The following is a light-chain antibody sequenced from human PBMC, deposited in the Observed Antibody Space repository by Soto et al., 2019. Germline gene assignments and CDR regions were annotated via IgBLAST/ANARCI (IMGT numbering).Light chain of an antibody. CDR2: DAS. CDR1: QPISDS. CDR3: LQDYNYPPT. V-gene: IGKV1-5*01. J-gene: IGKJ1*01. Sequence: DIQMTQSPSTLSASVGDRVTITCRASQPISDSLAWYQQKPGKAPKLLIYDASSLESGVPSRFSGSGSGTEFTLTISSLQPEDCATYYCLQDYNYPPTFGPGTKVDIK.